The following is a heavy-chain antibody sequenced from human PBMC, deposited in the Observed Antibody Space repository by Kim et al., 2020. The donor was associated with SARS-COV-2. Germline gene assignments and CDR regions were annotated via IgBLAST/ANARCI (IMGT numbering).Heavy chain of an antibody. Sequence: SETLSLTCTVSGGSISSYYWSWIRQPPGKGLEWIGYIYYSGSTNYNPSLKSRVTISVDTSKNQFSLKLSSVTAADTAVYYCARGAPYSKWLVDYWGQGTLVTVSS. CDR1: GGSISSYY. J-gene: IGHJ4*02. CDR3: ARGAPYSKWLVDY. D-gene: IGHD6-19*01. CDR2: IYYSGST. V-gene: IGHV4-59*13.